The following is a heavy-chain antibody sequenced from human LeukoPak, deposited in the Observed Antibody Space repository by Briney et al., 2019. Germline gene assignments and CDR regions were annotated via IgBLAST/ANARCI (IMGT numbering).Heavy chain of an antibody. D-gene: IGHD5-18*01. J-gene: IGHJ4*02. CDR3: ARALVDKAMVTAYYFDY. CDR2: IYYSGST. Sequence: PSETLSLTCTVSGGSISSYYWSWIRQPPGKGLEWIGYIYYSGSTNYNPSLKSRVTISVDTSKNQFSLKLSSVTAADTAVYYCARALVDKAMVTAYYFDYWGQGTLVTVSS. V-gene: IGHV4-59*08. CDR1: GGSISSYY.